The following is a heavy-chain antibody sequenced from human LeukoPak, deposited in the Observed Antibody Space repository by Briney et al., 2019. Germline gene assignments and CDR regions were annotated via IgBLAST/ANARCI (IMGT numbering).Heavy chain of an antibody. CDR1: GRTFSSYA. Sequence: SVKVSCKASGRTFSSYAISWVRQAPGQGLEWMRGIIPIFGTANYAQKFEGRVTITTDESTSTAYMELSSLRSEDTAVYYCARGGRDGVFDYWGQGTLVTVSS. J-gene: IGHJ4*02. CDR2: IIPIFGTA. V-gene: IGHV1-69*05. CDR3: ARGGRDGVFDY. D-gene: IGHD5-24*01.